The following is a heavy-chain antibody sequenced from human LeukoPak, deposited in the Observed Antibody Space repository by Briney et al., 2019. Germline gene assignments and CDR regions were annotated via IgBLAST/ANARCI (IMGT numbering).Heavy chain of an antibody. V-gene: IGHV3-66*01. J-gene: IGHJ1*01. D-gene: IGHD4-11*01. CDR2: IYSGGST. CDR3: ARNDYSNNEYFQH. Sequence: GGSLRLSCAASGFTASSNYMSWVRQAPGKGLEWVSVIYSGGSTYYADSVKGRFTISRDNSKNTLYLQMNSLRAEDTAVYYCARNDYSNNEYFQHWGQGTLVTVSS. CDR1: GFTASSNY.